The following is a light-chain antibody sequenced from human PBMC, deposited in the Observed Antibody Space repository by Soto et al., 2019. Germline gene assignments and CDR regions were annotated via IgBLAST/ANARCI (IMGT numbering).Light chain of an antibody. V-gene: IGLV1-40*01. CDR3: PSYEGSLSFVV. J-gene: IGLJ2*01. Sequence: QSVLTQPPSASGAPGQRVTMSCTGSSSNIGANTDVNWYQQHPGPPPKLLIYDDNKRPSGVPDRFSGSKSGTSASLAISGLQAEDEADYYCPSYEGSLSFVVFGEGTKLTVL. CDR1: SSNIGANTD. CDR2: DDN.